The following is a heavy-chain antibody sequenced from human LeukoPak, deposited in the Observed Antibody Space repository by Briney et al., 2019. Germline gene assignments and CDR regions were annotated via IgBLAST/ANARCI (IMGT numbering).Heavy chain of an antibody. V-gene: IGHV3-7*03. CDR1: GFTSSNAY. Sequence: GGSLRLSCAASGFTSSNAYMNWVRQAPGKGLEWVAIIKKDGSEKYYVDSMKGRFTISRDNAKNSLFLQMNSLRAEDTAIYYCTTDTWYSVGHWGRGTLVTVSS. CDR3: TTDTWYSVGH. J-gene: IGHJ5*02. D-gene: IGHD2-15*01. CDR2: IKKDGSEK.